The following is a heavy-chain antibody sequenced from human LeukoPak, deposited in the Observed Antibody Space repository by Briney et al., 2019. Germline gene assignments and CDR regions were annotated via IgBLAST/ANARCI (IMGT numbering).Heavy chain of an antibody. CDR1: GGSISSYY. Sequence: PSETLSLTCTVSGGSISSYYWSWIRQPPGKGLEWIGYIYYSGSNNYNPSLKSRVTISVDTSKNQFSLKLSSVTAADTAVYYCARLRQGYYDSSGYYFGDAFDIWGQGTMVTVSS. CDR2: IYYSGSN. V-gene: IGHV4-59*08. CDR3: ARLRQGYYDSSGYYFGDAFDI. J-gene: IGHJ3*02. D-gene: IGHD3-22*01.